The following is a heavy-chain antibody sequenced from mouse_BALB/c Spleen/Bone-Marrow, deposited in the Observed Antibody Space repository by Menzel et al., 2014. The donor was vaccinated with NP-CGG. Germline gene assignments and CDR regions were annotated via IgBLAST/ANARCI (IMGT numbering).Heavy chain of an antibody. D-gene: IGHD2-3*01. CDR1: GYTFTSYW. J-gene: IGHJ4*01. CDR2: INPSNGRT. V-gene: IGHV1S81*02. CDR3: ARSDGYYPYYYAMDY. Sequence: VQLQQSGAELVKPGASVKLSCKASGYTFTSYWMHWVKQRPGQGLEWIGEINPSNGRTNYNEKFKSKVTLTVDKSSSTAYMQLSSLTSEDSAVYYCARSDGYYPYYYAMDYWGQGTSVTVSS.